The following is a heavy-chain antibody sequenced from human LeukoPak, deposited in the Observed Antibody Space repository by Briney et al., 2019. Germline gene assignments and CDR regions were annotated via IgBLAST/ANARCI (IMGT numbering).Heavy chain of an antibody. D-gene: IGHD1-26*01. CDR3: ARSGSGSSWYYFDY. J-gene: IGHJ4*02. CDR1: GFTFSTYD. V-gene: IGHV3-23*01. CDR2: ISGSGVST. Sequence: PGGSPRLSCAASGFTFSTYDMNWVRQAPGKGLEWVSAISGSGVSTYYADSVKGRFTISRDNSKNTLYLQMNSLRAEDTAVYYCARSGSGSSWYYFDYWGQGTLVTVSS.